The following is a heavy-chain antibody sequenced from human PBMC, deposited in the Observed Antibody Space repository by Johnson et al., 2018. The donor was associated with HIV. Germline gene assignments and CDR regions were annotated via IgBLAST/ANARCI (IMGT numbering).Heavy chain of an antibody. V-gene: IGHV3-30*03. J-gene: IGHJ3*02. CDR2: ISYDASNK. CDR3: ARESPGYAFDI. D-gene: IGHD1-1*01. CDR1: GFTFSSYG. Sequence: QVQLVESGGGVVQPGRSLRLSCVGSGFTFSSYGMHWVRQAPGKGLECVAVISYDASNKYYADSVKGRFTISRDNSKNTLYLQMNSLRAEDTAVYYCARESPGYAFDIWGQGTMVTVSS.